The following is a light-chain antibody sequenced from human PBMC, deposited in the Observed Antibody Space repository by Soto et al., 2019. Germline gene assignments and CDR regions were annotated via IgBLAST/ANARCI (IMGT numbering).Light chain of an antibody. CDR3: SSYVGSNTLV. CDR2: EVS. J-gene: IGLJ2*01. CDR1: SSDVGGYNY. Sequence: QSALTQPPSASGSPGQSVTISCTGSSSDVGGYNYVSWYQQHPGKAPKLMIYEVSKRPSGVPDRLSGSKSGNTASLTVSVRQAEDEADYYCSSYVGSNTLVFGGGTKVTFL. V-gene: IGLV2-8*01.